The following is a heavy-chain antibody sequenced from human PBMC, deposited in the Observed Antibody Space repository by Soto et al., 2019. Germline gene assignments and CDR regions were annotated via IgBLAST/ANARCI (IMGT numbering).Heavy chain of an antibody. Sequence: PGGSLRLSCAASGFTFSSYGMHWVRQAPGKGLEWVAVISYDGSNKYYADSVKGRFTISRDNSKNTLYLQMNSLRAEDTAVYYCTIPYYYYYGMDVWGQGTTVTVSS. J-gene: IGHJ6*02. V-gene: IGHV3-30*03. CDR2: ISYDGSNK. CDR3: TIPYYYYYGMDV. CDR1: GFTFSSYG.